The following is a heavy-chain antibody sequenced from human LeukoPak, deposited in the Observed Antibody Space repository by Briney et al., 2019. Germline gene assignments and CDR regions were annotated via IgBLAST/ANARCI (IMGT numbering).Heavy chain of an antibody. D-gene: IGHD5-12*01. CDR1: GFTFSSYA. Sequence: GGSLRLSCAASGFTFSSYAMSWVRQAPGKGLEWVSAISGSGGSTYYADSVKGRFTISRDNSKNTLYLQMNSLRAEDTAVYYCAKDLSPSHYDCSAFDIWGQGTMVTVSS. CDR2: ISGSGGST. J-gene: IGHJ3*02. V-gene: IGHV3-23*01. CDR3: AKDLSPSHYDCSAFDI.